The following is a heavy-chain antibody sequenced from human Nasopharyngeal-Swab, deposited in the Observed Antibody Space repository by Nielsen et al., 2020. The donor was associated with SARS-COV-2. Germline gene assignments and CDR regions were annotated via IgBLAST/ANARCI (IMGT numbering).Heavy chain of an antibody. CDR2: IWYDGSNK. CDR3: AKYKSGYVDY. Sequence: GESLKISCAASGFTFSSYGMHWVRQAPGKGLEWVAVIWYDGSNKYYADSVKGRFTISRDNSKNTLYLQMNSLRAEDTAVYYCAKYKSGYVDYWGQGTLVTVSS. V-gene: IGHV3-33*06. D-gene: IGHD3-3*01. CDR1: GFTFSSYG. J-gene: IGHJ4*02.